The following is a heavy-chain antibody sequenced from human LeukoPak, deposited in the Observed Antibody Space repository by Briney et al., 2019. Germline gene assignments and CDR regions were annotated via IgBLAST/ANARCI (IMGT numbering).Heavy chain of an antibody. CDR2: IYTGGT. D-gene: IGHD1-14*01. CDR3: ARSPGAHSDY. J-gene: IGHJ4*02. CDR1: GGSISRYY. V-gene: IGHV4-4*07. Sequence: SETLSLTCTVSGGSISRYYCSWIRQPAGKGLEWIGRIYTGGTSYNPSLKSRVTMSVDTSKNQFSLKLSSVTAADTAVYYCARSPGAHSDYWGQGTLVTVSS.